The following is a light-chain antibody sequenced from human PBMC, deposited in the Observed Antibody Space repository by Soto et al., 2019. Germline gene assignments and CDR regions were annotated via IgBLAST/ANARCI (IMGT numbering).Light chain of an antibody. J-gene: IGLJ3*02. CDR1: SSDVGGYIY. CDR3: SSYTSSILV. Sequence: QSALTQPASVSGSPGQSITISCTGTSSDVGGYIYVSWYQQHPGKAPKLMIYEVSNRPSGVSNRFSGSKSGNTASLTISGLQAEDEADYYCSSYTSSILVFGGGTKVTVL. V-gene: IGLV2-14*01. CDR2: EVS.